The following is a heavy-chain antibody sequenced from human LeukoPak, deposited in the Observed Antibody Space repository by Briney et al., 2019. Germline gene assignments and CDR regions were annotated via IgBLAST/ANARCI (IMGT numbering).Heavy chain of an antibody. CDR3: AAIVVVPAAPDY. D-gene: IGHD2-2*01. Sequence: SGTLSLTCAVSGGSISSSTWWTWVRQPPGKGLEWIGEISHSGSTNYNPSLKSRVTISVDKSKNQFSLKLTSVTAADTAVYYCAAIVVVPAAPDYWGQGTLVTVSS. CDR2: ISHSGST. V-gene: IGHV4-4*02. CDR1: GGSISSSTW. J-gene: IGHJ4*02.